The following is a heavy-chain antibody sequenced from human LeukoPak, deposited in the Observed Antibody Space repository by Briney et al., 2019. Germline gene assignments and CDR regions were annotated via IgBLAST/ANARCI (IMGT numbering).Heavy chain of an antibody. D-gene: IGHD3-22*01. CDR1: GFIFSNYW. J-gene: IGHJ4*02. CDR2: INSDGSST. CDR3: GRFNGYYDSFDY. Sequence: GGSLRLSCAASGFIFSNYWMHWVRQAPGKGLVWVSRINSDGSSTSYADSVKGRFTISRDNAKNTLYPQMNSLRAEDTAVYYCGRFNGYYDSFDYWGQGTLVTVSS. V-gene: IGHV3-74*01.